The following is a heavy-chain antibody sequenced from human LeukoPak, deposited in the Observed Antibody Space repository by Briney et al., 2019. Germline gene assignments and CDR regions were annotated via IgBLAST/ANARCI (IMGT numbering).Heavy chain of an antibody. CDR1: GFTFSAYD. D-gene: IGHD5-18*01. V-gene: IGHV3-23*01. J-gene: IGHJ4*02. Sequence: PGGSLRLSCAASGFTFSAYDMSWVRQAPGKGLKWVSSISGSGGSTYYADSVEGRFTISRDNSKNTLYLQMNSLRAEDTAVYYCARTREYSYGYYDYWGQGTLVTVSS. CDR2: ISGSGGST. CDR3: ARTREYSYGYYDY.